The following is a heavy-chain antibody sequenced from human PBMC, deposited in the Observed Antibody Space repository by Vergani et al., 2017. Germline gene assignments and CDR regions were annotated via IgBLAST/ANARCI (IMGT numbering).Heavy chain of an antibody. J-gene: IGHJ6*02. D-gene: IGHD4-11*01. V-gene: IGHV4-34*02. CDR3: ARVNTETNGHLYYYYDMDV. CDR1: GGSFSGHF. CDR2: ISHSGSA. Sequence: QVLLQQWGAGLLKPSETLSLTSAVYGGSFSGHFWNWIRQSPGKGLEWIGEISHSGSANYNPSLKSRVTISVDKSRNQFSLTLNSVTATDTAIYFCARVNTETNGHLYYYYDMDVWGQGTAVTVS.